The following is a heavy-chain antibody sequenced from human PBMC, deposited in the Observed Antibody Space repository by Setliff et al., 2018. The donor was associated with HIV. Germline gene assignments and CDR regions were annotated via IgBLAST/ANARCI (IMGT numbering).Heavy chain of an antibody. Sequence: ASVKVSCKASGYTFTGYYMHWVRQAPGQGLEWMGWINPNSGGTNYAQKFQGRVTMTRDTSISTAYMELSRLRSDDTAVYYCARGFTTYYYDSSGYLGYFQHWGQGTQVTVSS. V-gene: IGHV1-2*02. CDR1: GYTFTGYY. CDR2: INPNSGGT. D-gene: IGHD3-22*01. CDR3: ARGFTTYYYDSSGYLGYFQH. J-gene: IGHJ1*01.